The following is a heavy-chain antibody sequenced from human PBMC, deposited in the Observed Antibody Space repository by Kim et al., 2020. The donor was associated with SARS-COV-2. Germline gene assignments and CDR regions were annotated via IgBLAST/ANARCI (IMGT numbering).Heavy chain of an antibody. Sequence: GGSLRLSYTVSGFSFSNYAMSWVRQAPGKGLEWVAAISGDGGKSYYANSVKGRFTISRDNSRSTLYLQMDSLGAEDTALYYCAKITDLFSPASVFWGQGT. CDR2: ISGDGGKS. V-gene: IGHV3-23*01. CDR1: GFSFSNYA. CDR3: AKITDLFSPASVF. D-gene: IGHD3-9*01. J-gene: IGHJ4*02.